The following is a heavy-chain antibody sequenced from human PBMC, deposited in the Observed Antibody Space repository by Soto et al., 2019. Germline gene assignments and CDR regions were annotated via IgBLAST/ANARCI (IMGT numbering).Heavy chain of an antibody. D-gene: IGHD1-26*01. Sequence: SETLSLTCTVFGGSISSDYWSWVRRPPGKGLEWIGYVYNSGSTTYSPSFKSRVTISVDTSKNQFSLKLTSVTAADTAVYYCAREGGGCYGAFDIWGQGTMVTVAS. CDR3: AREGGGCYGAFDI. J-gene: IGHJ3*02. CDR1: GGSISSDY. CDR2: VYNSGST. V-gene: IGHV4-59*01.